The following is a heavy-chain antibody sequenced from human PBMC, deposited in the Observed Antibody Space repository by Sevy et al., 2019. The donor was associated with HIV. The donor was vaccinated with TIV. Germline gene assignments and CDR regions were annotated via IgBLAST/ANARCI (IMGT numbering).Heavy chain of an antibody. CDR1: GFTFDDYA. D-gene: IGHD6-19*01. CDR3: AKGAGQWLGYAFDV. J-gene: IGHJ3*01. CDR2: LSCNSGTI. Sequence: GGSLRLSCAASGFTFDDYAIHWVRQAPGKGLEWVSGLSCNSGTIDYADSVKGRFTISRDNAKKSLYLQMNSLRAEDTALYYCAKGAGQWLGYAFDVWGQGTMVTVSS. V-gene: IGHV3-9*01.